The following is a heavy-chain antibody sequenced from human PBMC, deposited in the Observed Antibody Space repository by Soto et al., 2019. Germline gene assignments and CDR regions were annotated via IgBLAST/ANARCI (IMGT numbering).Heavy chain of an antibody. D-gene: IGHD6-19*01. Sequence: LRLSCAASGFTFSSYAMSWVRQAPGKGLEWVSAISGSGGSTYYADSVKGRFTISRDNSKNTLYLQMNSLRAEDTAVYYCAKDRYSSGWYEDYWGQGTLVTVSS. V-gene: IGHV3-23*01. J-gene: IGHJ4*02. CDR2: ISGSGGST. CDR3: AKDRYSSGWYEDY. CDR1: GFTFSSYA.